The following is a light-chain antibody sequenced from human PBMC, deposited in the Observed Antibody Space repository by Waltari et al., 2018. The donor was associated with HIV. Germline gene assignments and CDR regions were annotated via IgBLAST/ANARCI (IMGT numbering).Light chain of an antibody. Sequence: SYFLTQPPSVSVAPGQTARITCGGNNIGSKSVQWYQQKPGQAPVLVIYDDRDRPSGIPERISGSNSGNTATLTISRVEGGDEADYYFQVWDSPTDDNYVFGTGTKVTVL. V-gene: IGLV3-21*02. CDR1: NIGSKS. CDR3: QVWDSPTDDNYV. J-gene: IGLJ1*01. CDR2: DDR.